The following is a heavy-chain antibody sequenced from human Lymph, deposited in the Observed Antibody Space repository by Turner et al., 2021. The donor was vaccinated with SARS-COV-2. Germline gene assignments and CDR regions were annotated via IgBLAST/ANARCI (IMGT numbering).Heavy chain of an antibody. D-gene: IGHD5-18*01. Sequence: QVQLQESGPGLVQPSETLSLTCTVSGGSVTSSNYYWGWIRQPPGKGLEWIGNIYSSGSTYYNPSLKSRVTISVDTSKNQFSLKLSSVTAADTAVYYCARQGWLRGYFDYWSQGTLVTVSS. V-gene: IGHV4-39*01. CDR2: IYSSGST. CDR3: ARQGWLRGYFDY. J-gene: IGHJ4*02. CDR1: GGSVTSSNYY.